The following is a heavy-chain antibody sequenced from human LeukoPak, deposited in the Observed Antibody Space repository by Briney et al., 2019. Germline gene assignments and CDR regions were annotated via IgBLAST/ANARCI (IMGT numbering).Heavy chain of an antibody. V-gene: IGHV1-2*02. CDR3: ARDWGVSARPGYMDV. CDR1: GYTFTGYY. Sequence: ASVKVSCTASGYTFTGYYMHWVRQAPGQGLEWMGWINPNSGGTNYAQKFQGRVTMTRDTSISTAYMELSRLRSDDTAVYYCARDWGVSARPGYMDVWGKGTTVTVSS. J-gene: IGHJ6*03. CDR2: INPNSGGT. D-gene: IGHD6-6*01.